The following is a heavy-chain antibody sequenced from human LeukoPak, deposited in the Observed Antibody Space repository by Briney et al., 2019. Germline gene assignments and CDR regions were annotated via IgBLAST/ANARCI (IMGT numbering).Heavy chain of an antibody. V-gene: IGHV4-59*12. CDR3: ARERGRYFDY. D-gene: IGHD3-16*01. CDR1: GGSISSYY. J-gene: IGHJ4*02. Sequence: PSETLSLTCTVSGGSISSYYWSWIRQPPGKGLEWIGYIYYSGSTYYNPSLKSRVTISVDTSKNHFSLKLSSVTAADTAVYYCARERGRYFDYWGQGTLVTVSS. CDR2: IYYSGST.